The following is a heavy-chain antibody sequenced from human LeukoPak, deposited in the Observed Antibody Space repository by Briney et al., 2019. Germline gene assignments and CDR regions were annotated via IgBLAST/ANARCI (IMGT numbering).Heavy chain of an antibody. J-gene: IGHJ4*02. Sequence: SETLSLTCTVSGGSISSSSYYWGWIRQPPGKGLEWIGSIYYSGSTYYNPSLKSRVTISVDTSKNQFSLKLSSVTAADTAMYYCASAYYDYVWGSYSYWGLFKTWGQGTLVTVSS. CDR1: GGSISSSSYY. CDR3: ASAYYDYVWGSYSYWGLFKT. D-gene: IGHD3-16*01. CDR2: IYYSGST. V-gene: IGHV4-39*01.